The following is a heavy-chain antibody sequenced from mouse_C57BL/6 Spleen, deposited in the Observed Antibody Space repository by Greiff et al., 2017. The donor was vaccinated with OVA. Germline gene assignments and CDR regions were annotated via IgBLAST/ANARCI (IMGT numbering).Heavy chain of an antibody. CDR1: GFHINDYY. J-gene: IGHJ3*01. D-gene: IGHD3-2*02. CDR2: IDPEDGDT. Sequence: EVQLQQSGAELVRPGASVKLSCTASGFHINDYYMHWVQPSPEQGLEWIGRIDPEDGDTEYAPKFQGKATMTADTSSNTAYLQLSSLTSDDTSVYYCTTGELRRRTFAYWGQGTLVTVSA. CDR3: TTGELRRRTFAY. V-gene: IGHV14-1*01.